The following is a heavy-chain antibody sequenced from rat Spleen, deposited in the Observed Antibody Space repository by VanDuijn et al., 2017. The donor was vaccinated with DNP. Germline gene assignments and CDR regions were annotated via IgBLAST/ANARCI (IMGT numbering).Heavy chain of an antibody. Sequence: EVQLQDSGPGLVKPSQSLSLTCSVTGYSITSNYWAWIRKFPGNKMEWMGYISYSGSTGYNPSLKSRISITRDTSKNQFFLQLNSITTEDTATYYCARGLNYGGYNYYWYFDFWGPGTMVTVSS. J-gene: IGHJ1*01. CDR1: GYSITSNY. CDR2: ISYSGST. V-gene: IGHV3-1*01. CDR3: ARGLNYGGYNYYWYFDF. D-gene: IGHD1-11*01.